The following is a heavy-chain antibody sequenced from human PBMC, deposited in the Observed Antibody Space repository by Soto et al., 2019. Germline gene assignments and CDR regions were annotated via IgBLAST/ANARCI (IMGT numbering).Heavy chain of an antibody. CDR1: GYTFTSYY. CDR3: ARDWATVLKPTTHAGPIGYFDL. J-gene: IGHJ2*01. CDR2: INPSGGST. D-gene: IGHD4-17*01. V-gene: IGHV1-46*01. Sequence: QVQLVQSGAEVKKPGASVKVSCKASGYTFTSYYMHWVRQAPGQGLEWMGIINPSGGSTIYAQKFQGRVTMTRDTSTSTVYMELSSLRSEDTAVYYCARDWATVLKPTTHAGPIGYFDLWGRGTLVTVSS.